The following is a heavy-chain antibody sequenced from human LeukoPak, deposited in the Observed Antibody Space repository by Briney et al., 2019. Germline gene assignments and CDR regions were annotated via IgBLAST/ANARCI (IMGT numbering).Heavy chain of an antibody. Sequence: TASETLSLTCAVYGGSFSGYYWSWIRQPPGKGLEWIGEINHSGSTNYNPSLKSRVTISVDTSKNQFSLKLSSVTAADTAVYYCAIGRGSYDYWGQGTLVTVSS. CDR3: AIGRGSYDY. D-gene: IGHD1-26*01. CDR1: GGSFSGYY. CDR2: INHSGST. V-gene: IGHV4-34*01. J-gene: IGHJ4*02.